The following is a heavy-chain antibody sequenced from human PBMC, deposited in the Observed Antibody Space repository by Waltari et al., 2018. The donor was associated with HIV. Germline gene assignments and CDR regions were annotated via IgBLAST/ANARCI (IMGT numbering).Heavy chain of an antibody. CDR1: GFSLSTSGVG. V-gene: IGHV2-5*01. D-gene: IGHD2-15*01. CDR2: IYWNDDK. J-gene: IGHJ5*02. CDR3: AHTRWGRVAATWPNRNWFDP. Sequence: QITLKESGPTLVKPTQTLTLTCTFSGFSLSTSGVGVGWIRQPPGTALEWLALIYWNDDKRYSPSLKSRLTITKDTSKNQVVLTMTNMDPVDTATYYCAHTRWGRVAATWPNRNWFDPWGQGTLVTVSS.